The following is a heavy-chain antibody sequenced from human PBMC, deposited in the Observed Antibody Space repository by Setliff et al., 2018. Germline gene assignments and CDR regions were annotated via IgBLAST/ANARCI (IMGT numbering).Heavy chain of an antibody. D-gene: IGHD3-16*01. CDR3: ARDRTAYTYGLDV. V-gene: IGHV4-39*07. CDR2: IYFNGNT. J-gene: IGHJ6*02. Sequence: PSETLSLTCSVSGGSISSSDHYWGWLRQPPGKGLEWIANIYFNGNTNRKPSLKSRVTISIDTSKNQFSLRLSSVTAADTATYYCARDRTAYTYGLDVWGQGTTVTVSS. CDR1: GGSISSSDHY.